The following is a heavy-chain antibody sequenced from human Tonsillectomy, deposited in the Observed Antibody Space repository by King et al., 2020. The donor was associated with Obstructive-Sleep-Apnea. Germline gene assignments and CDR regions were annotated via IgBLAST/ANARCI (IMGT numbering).Heavy chain of an antibody. J-gene: IGHJ4*02. CDR2: IYYSGST. V-gene: IGHV4-59*08. CDR3: ARHTTDYDVLTGYSYHFDS. Sequence: VQLQESGPGLVKPSETLSLTCTVSVGSIISYYWSWIRQPPGKGLDWIGYIYYSGSTKYNPSLKNRVTISVDTSKNQFSLKLSSVTAADTAVYYCARHTTDYDVLTGYSYHFDSWGQGTLVTVSS. CDR1: VGSIISYY. D-gene: IGHD3-9*01.